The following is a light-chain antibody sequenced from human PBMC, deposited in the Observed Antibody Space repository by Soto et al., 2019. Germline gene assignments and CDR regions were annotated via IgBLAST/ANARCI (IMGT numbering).Light chain of an antibody. CDR1: QSISSY. CDR3: QQSYSTPYT. CDR2: AAS. V-gene: IGKV1-39*01. J-gene: IGKJ2*01. Sequence: DIQMTQSPSSLSASVGDRVTITCRASQSISSYLNWYQQKPGKAPTLLIYAASSLQSGVPSSFSGSGSGTDFTITISSLQPEDFATYYCQQSYSTPYTFGHGTKLEIK.